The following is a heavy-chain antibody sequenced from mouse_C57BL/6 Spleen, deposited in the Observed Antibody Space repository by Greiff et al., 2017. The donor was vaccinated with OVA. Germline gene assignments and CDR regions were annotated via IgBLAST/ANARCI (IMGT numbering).Heavy chain of an antibody. J-gene: IGHJ2*01. CDR2: IYPGDGDT. Sequence: QVQLQQSGAELVKPGASVKISCKASGYAFSSYWMNWVKQRPGKGLEWIGQIYPGDGDTNYHGKFKGKATLTADKSSSTAYMQLSSLTSEDSAVYFCARWDYYGSREDYWGQGTTLTVSS. V-gene: IGHV1-80*01. D-gene: IGHD1-1*01. CDR1: GYAFSSYW. CDR3: ARWDYYGSREDY.